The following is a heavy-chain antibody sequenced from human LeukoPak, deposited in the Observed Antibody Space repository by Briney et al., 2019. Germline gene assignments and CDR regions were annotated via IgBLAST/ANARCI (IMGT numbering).Heavy chain of an antibody. CDR3: ARDHRPEIQYYYMDV. J-gene: IGHJ6*03. CDR1: GFSLSNYG. Sequence: GGSLRLSCAASGFSLSNYGMHRVRQAPGKGLEWVAALLYDGNTKHYADSVKGRFTISRDISKNTFYLQMNSLTAEDTAVYYCARDHRPEIQYYYMDVWGKGTTVAVSS. CDR2: LLYDGNTK. D-gene: IGHD1-14*01. V-gene: IGHV3-33*01.